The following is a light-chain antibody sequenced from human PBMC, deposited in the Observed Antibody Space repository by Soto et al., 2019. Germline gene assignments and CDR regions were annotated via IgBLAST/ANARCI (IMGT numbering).Light chain of an antibody. V-gene: IGKV3-20*01. Sequence: EIVLTQSTGTLSLSPGERATLSCRASRSVSNNYVAWYQRKPGQAPRLLIYGASSRATDIPRRFSGSASGTDFTLTITRLEPEDFAVYYCQQYGSSPPTFGQGTKVESK. CDR2: GAS. J-gene: IGKJ1*01. CDR1: RSVSNNY. CDR3: QQYGSSPPT.